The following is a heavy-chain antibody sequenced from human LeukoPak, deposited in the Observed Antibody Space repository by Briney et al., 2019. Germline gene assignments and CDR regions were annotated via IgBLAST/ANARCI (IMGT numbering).Heavy chain of an antibody. Sequence: PGGSLRLSCAASGFTFGSCAMNWVRQAPGKGLEWLSSINGSGANTYYADSVEGRFTISRDNSQNTLYLQMNSLRAEDTAVYYCAKDVRGYNHPFDYWGQGTLVTVSS. CDR3: AKDVRGYNHPFDY. V-gene: IGHV3-23*01. CDR2: INGSGANT. CDR1: GFTFGSCA. J-gene: IGHJ4*02. D-gene: IGHD3-10*02.